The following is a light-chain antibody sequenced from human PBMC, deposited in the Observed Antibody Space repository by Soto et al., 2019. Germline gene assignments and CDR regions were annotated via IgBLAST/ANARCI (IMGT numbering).Light chain of an antibody. V-gene: IGKV3-20*01. CDR2: GAS. CDR3: QQYDHSPRT. J-gene: IGKJ1*01. CDR1: QSVHSNY. Sequence: EIVLTQSPGTLSLSPGERATLSCRASQSVHSNYLAWYQQKPGQGPRLLMYGASSRATGIPDRFSGSGSGTDFTLTISRLEPEDFAVYYCQQYDHSPRTFGQGTKVEIK.